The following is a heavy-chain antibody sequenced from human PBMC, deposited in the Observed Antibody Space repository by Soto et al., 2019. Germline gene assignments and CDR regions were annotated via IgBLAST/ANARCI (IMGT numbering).Heavy chain of an antibody. CDR1: GFSFSNAW. J-gene: IGHJ4*02. Sequence: EVQLVESGGGLVKPGWSLRLSCAASGFSFSNAWMIWVRQAPGKGLEWVGRIKSTTDGGTIDYAAPVQGRFTISRDDSKNTLYLQMNSLRNEDTAVYYCASYGSWSSLLRYWGQGTLVTVSS. D-gene: IGHD3-10*01. V-gene: IGHV3-15*07. CDR3: ASYGSWSSLLRY. CDR2: IKSTTDGGTI.